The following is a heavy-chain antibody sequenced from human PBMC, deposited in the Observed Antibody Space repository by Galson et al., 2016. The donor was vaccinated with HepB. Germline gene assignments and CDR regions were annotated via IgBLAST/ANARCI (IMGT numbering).Heavy chain of an antibody. CDR2: ISRDGGVT. CDR3: VKDYDSGGNFYDWLDP. D-gene: IGHD3-22*01. J-gene: IGHJ5*02. Sequence: SLRLSCAASGFTFSNFWMHWVRQAPGKGLMWVSRISRDGGVTNHADSVKGRFTISRDNSKNTLDLQINSLRAEDTAIYYCVKDYDSGGNFYDWLDPCGQGTLVTVSS. CDR1: GFTFSNFW. V-gene: IGHV3-74*01.